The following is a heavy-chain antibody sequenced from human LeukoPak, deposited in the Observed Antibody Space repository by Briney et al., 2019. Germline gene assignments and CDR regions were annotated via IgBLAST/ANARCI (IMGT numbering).Heavy chain of an antibody. D-gene: IGHD3-10*01. J-gene: IGHJ5*02. V-gene: IGHV1-46*01. CDR2: INPSGGST. Sequence: GASVKVSCKASGYTFTSYYIHWVRQAPGQGLEWMGIINPSGGSTTFAQNFQGRVTMTRDTSTSTVYMELSSLRSEDTAVYYCARGRGPGDFDPWGQGTLVTVSS. CDR3: ARGRGPGDFDP. CDR1: GYTFTSYY.